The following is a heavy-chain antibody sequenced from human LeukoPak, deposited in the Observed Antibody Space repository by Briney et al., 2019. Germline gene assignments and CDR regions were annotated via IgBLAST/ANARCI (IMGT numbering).Heavy chain of an antibody. CDR3: ARGVYYFDY. J-gene: IGHJ4*02. CDR2: IKQDGSDK. V-gene: IGHV3-7*02. Sequence: GGSLRLSCAASGFTFSNYWMSWVRQAPGKGLEWVANIKQDGSDKYYVDSVKGRFTISRDNAKNTLYLQMNSLRAEDTAVYYCARGVYYFDYWGQGSLVTVSS. CDR1: GFTFSNYW.